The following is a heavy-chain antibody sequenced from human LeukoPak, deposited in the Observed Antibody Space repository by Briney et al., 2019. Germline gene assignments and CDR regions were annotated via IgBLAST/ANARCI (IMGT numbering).Heavy chain of an antibody. J-gene: IGHJ6*02. CDR1: GGSISSYY. D-gene: IGHD4-17*01. CDR2: IYYSGGT. Sequence: SETLSLTCTVSGGSISSYYWSWIRQPPGKGLEWIGYIYYSGGTNYNPSLKSRVTISVDTSKNQFSLKLSSVTAADTAVYYCARHHGDYLYYYYYYGMDVWGQGTTVTVSS. CDR3: ARHHGDYLYYYYYYGMDV. V-gene: IGHV4-59*08.